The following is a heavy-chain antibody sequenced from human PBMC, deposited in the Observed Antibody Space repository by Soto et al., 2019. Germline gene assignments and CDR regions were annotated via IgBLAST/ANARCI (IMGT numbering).Heavy chain of an antibody. V-gene: IGHV1-2*04. CDR2: INPNSGGT. J-gene: IGHJ6*02. Sequence: QVQLVQSGAEVKKPGASVKVSCKASGYTFTGYYMHWVRQAPGQGLEWMGWINPNSGGTNYAQKFQGWVTMTRDTSISTAYMELSRLRSDDTAVYYCARAAAADPVLADYYGMDVWGQGTTVTVSS. CDR3: ARAAAADPVLADYYGMDV. CDR1: GYTFTGYY. D-gene: IGHD6-13*01.